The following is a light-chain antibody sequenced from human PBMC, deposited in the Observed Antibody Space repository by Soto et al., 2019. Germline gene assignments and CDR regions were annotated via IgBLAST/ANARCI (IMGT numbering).Light chain of an antibody. CDR1: QGIRSW. CDR2: AAS. CDR3: QQTDSFPLA. J-gene: IGKJ4*01. Sequence: DIQMAQSPSSVPASVGDRVTITCRASQGIRSWLAWYQQKPGKAPKLLIFAASSLQSGVPSRFSGRGSGTEFTLTISSLQPEDFATYYCQQTDSFPLAFGGGTKVELK. V-gene: IGKV1D-12*01.